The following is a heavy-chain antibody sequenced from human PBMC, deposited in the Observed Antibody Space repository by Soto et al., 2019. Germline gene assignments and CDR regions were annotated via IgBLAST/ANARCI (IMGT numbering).Heavy chain of an antibody. CDR1: GGTFSSYA. CDR2: IIPIFGTA. J-gene: IGHJ2*01. Sequence: QVQLVQSGAEVKKPGSSVKVSCKASGGTFSSYAISWVRQAPGQGLEWTGGIIPIFGTANYAQKFQGRVTITADESTSTAYMELSSLRSEDTAVYYCARQYCGGDCYASSYWYFDLWGRGTLVTVSS. CDR3: ARQYCGGDCYASSYWYFDL. V-gene: IGHV1-69*12. D-gene: IGHD2-21*02.